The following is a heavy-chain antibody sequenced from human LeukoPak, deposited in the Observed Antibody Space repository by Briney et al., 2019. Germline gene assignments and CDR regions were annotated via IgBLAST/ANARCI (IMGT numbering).Heavy chain of an antibody. J-gene: IGHJ4*02. CDR2: INPSGGST. CDR3: AREAVAGHFDY. D-gene: IGHD6-19*01. V-gene: IGHV1-46*01. Sequence: ASVTVSCKASGYTFTSYYMHWVRQAPGQGLEWTGIINPSGGSTSYAQKFQGRVTMTRDTSTSTVYMELSSLRSEDTAVYYCAREAVAGHFDYWGQGTLVTVSS. CDR1: GYTFTSYY.